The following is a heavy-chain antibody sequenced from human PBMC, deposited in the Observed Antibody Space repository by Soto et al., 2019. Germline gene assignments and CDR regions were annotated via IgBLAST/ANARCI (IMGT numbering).Heavy chain of an antibody. D-gene: IGHD2-21*01. CDR1: GGPFSGVY. J-gene: IGHJ5*02. CDR2: VNHRGSA. V-gene: IGHV4-34*01. Sequence: WETLSLTCAVSGGPFSGVYWSWIRQPPGKGLEWIGGVNHRGSANYIPSLESRVTMSVDTSKNQFSLKLTSVTAADSAVYYCARDAFCGSGTCRVGHWFDPWGQGTLVTVSS. CDR3: ARDAFCGSGTCRVGHWFDP.